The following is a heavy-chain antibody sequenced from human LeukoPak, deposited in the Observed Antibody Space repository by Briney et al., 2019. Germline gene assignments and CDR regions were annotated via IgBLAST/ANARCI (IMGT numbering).Heavy chain of an antibody. V-gene: IGHV4-59*01. D-gene: IGHD7-27*01. CDR3: ARADKLGFYFDY. J-gene: IGHJ4*02. CDR2: IHYSGST. CDR1: GGSISSYY. Sequence: PSETLSLTCTVSGGSISSYYWSWIRQPPGKGLEWIGYIHYSGSTNYNPSLKSRVTISVDTSKNQFSLKLSSVAAADTVVYYCARADKLGFYFDYWGQGTLVTVSS.